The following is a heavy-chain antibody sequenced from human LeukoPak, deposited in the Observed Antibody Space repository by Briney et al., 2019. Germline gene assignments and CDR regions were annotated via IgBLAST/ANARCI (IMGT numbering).Heavy chain of an antibody. CDR2: VYYSGST. CDR1: GGSISTYY. Sequence: SSETLSLTCTVSGGSISTYYWSWIRQPPGKGLEWIGYVYYSGSTNSNPSLKSRVIISVDTSKNQFSLKLSSVTAADTAVYYCARHEDTALVVSPFDYWGQGTLVTVSS. J-gene: IGHJ4*02. CDR3: ARHEDTALVVSPFDY. D-gene: IGHD5-18*01. V-gene: IGHV4-59*01.